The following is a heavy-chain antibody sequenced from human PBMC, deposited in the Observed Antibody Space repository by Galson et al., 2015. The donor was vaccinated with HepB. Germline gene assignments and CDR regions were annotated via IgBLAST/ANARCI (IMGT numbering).Heavy chain of an antibody. CDR3: AKDAPTWYSSSYYHFDY. CDR2: VSFDGSNT. D-gene: IGHD1-26*01. J-gene: IGHJ4*02. V-gene: IGHV3-30*18. CDR1: GLTFSDYG. Sequence: SLRLSCAASGLTFSDYGLYWVRQAPGQGLEWVAFVSFDGSNTYYADSVKGRFTVSRDTSNNTLYLHMNSLRPEDTAVYYCAKDAPTWYSSSYYHFDYWGQGALVTVSS.